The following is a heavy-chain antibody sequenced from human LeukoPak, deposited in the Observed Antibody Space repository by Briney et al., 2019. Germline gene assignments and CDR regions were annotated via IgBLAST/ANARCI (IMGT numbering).Heavy chain of an antibody. CDR1: GYTFTGYY. D-gene: IGHD6-6*01. J-gene: IGHJ1*01. V-gene: IGHV1-2*06. CDR2: INPNSGGT. Sequence: GASVKVSCKASGYTFTGYYIHWVRQAPGQGLEWMGRINPNSGGTNYAQKFQGRVTMTRDTSISTAYMDLSSLRSDDTAVYYCARDDYSRSPGDFQHWGQGTLVTVSS. CDR3: ARDDYSRSPGDFQH.